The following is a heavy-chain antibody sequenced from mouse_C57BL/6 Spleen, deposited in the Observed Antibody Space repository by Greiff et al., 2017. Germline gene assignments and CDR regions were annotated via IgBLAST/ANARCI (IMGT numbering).Heavy chain of an antibody. J-gene: IGHJ2*01. V-gene: IGHV1-50*01. Sequence: QVQLQQPGAELVKPGASVKLSCKASGYTFTSYWMQWVKQRPGQGLEWIGEIDPSDSYTNYNQKFKGKATLTVDTDSSTAYMQLSSLTSEDSAVYYCAGGVFLGCWGQGTTLTASS. CDR3: AGGVFLGC. CDR1: GYTFTSYW. CDR2: IDPSDSYT.